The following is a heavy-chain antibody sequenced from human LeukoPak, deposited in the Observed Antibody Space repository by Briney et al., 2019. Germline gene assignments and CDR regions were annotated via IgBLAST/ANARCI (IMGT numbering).Heavy chain of an antibody. V-gene: IGHV4-59*01. J-gene: IGHJ4*02. CDR2: IYYSGSS. CDR1: GGSISTYY. CDR3: AGGRSSSWYSFLDY. D-gene: IGHD6-13*01. Sequence: SETLSLTCTVSGGSISTYYWSWIRQPPGKGLEGIGHIYYSGSSNYNPSLTSRVTMSVDTSKNQFSLRLSSATAAATAVYYCAGGRSSSWYSFLDYWGQGTLVTVSS.